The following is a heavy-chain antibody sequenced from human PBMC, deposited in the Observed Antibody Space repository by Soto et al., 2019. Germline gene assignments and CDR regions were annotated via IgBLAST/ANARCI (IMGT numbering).Heavy chain of an antibody. CDR1: EFSLNIPRLG. V-gene: IGHV2-26*01. Sequence: QVTLKESGPVLVKPTETLTLTCTVSEFSLNIPRLGMNWIRQPPGRALEWLAHIYSNDEKSYRTSLRSRLTISRGTSKSQVVLTMTNMDPVDTATYYCARIRDGYSVDYWGQGTLVTVSS. CDR2: IYSNDEK. CDR3: ARIRDGYSVDY. D-gene: IGHD3-22*01. J-gene: IGHJ4*02.